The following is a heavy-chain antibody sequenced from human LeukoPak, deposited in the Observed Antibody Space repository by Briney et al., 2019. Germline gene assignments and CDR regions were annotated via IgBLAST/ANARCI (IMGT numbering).Heavy chain of an antibody. J-gene: IGHJ5*02. D-gene: IGHD2-21*01. Sequence: PGGSLRLSCAASGFTFSSYSMNWVRQAPGKGLEWVSSISSSSSYIYYADSVKGRFTISRDNAKNSLYPQMNSLRAEDTAVYYCARDRGRIHPFDPWGQGTLVTVSS. V-gene: IGHV3-21*01. CDR2: ISSSSSYI. CDR1: GFTFSSYS. CDR3: ARDRGRIHPFDP.